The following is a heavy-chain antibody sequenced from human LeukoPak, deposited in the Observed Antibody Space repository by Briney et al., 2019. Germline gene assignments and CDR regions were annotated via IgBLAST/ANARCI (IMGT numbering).Heavy chain of an antibody. CDR2: TSGSGGTT. Sequence: GGSLRLSCAASGFTFSDYAMSWVRQAPGKGLEWVSATSGSGGTTYYADSVKGRFTFSRDNSKNTLYLQMSSLRAEDTAVYYCAKGIRAPEIFWSGYLSHWGQGTLVTVSS. D-gene: IGHD3-3*01. CDR1: GFTFSDYA. CDR3: AKGIRAPEIFWSGYLSH. J-gene: IGHJ4*02. V-gene: IGHV3-23*01.